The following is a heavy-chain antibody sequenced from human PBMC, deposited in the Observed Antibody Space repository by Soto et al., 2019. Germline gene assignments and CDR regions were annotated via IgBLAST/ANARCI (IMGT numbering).Heavy chain of an antibody. Sequence: SDALGLSCGVAGAFISRYYGSWIRHAPRKALEWIAYIYYSGPSYNPSLKSRVSISLDTPKNQFSLKLSSVTAADTALYYCARTYDGSGPNSGGYGFDIWGQGTMVT. J-gene: IGHJ3*02. V-gene: IGHV4-59*01. D-gene: IGHD3-22*01. CDR2: IYYSGP. CDR1: GAFISRYY. CDR3: ARTYDGSGPNSGGYGFDI.